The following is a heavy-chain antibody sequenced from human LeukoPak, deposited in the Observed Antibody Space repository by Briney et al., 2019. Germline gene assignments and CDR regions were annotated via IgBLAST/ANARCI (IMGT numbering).Heavy chain of an antibody. CDR2: INPSGGST. Sequence: ASVKVSCKASGYTYTSYYMHWVRQAPGQWLEWMGLINPSGGSTSYAQKFRGRVTMTRDTSTSTVYMELSSLRPEDTAVYYCARCGSSSDIDWFDPWGQGTLVTVSS. D-gene: IGHD6-6*01. V-gene: IGHV1-46*01. CDR3: ARCGSSSDIDWFDP. CDR1: GYTYTSYY. J-gene: IGHJ5*02.